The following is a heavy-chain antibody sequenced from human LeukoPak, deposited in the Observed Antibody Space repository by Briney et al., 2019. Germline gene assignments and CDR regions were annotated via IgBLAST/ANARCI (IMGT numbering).Heavy chain of an antibody. CDR3: STELGGPFYYGSGNLPFDY. Sequence: GRSLRLSCAASGFTFSSYGMHWVRQAPGKGLEWVAVISYDGSNKYYADSVKGRFTISRDNSKNTLYLQMNSLRAEDTAVYYCSTELGGPFYYGSGNLPFDYWGQGTLVTVSS. CDR1: GFTFSSYG. J-gene: IGHJ4*02. CDR2: ISYDGSNK. V-gene: IGHV3-30*03. D-gene: IGHD3-10*01.